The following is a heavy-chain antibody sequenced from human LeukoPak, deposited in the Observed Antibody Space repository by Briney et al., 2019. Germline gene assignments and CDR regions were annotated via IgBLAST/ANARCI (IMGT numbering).Heavy chain of an antibody. J-gene: IGHJ4*02. Sequence: SVKVSCKASGYTFTSYAMHWVRQAPGQRLEWMGGIIPIFGTANYAQKFQGRVTITADKSTSTAYMELSSLRSEDTAVYYCARSSIIAAAGPYYFDYWGQGTLVTVSS. CDR1: GYTFTSYA. D-gene: IGHD6-13*01. CDR3: ARSSIIAAAGPYYFDY. V-gene: IGHV1-69*06. CDR2: IIPIFGTA.